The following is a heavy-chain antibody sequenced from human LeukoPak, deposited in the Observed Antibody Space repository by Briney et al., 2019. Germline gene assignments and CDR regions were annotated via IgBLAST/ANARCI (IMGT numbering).Heavy chain of an antibody. V-gene: IGHV3-23*01. J-gene: IGHJ4*02. Sequence: PGGSLRLSCSASGFTFSSYPMSWVPQAPGKALEWVSAISWSGDSTYYADSVKGRFTISRDNSKNTLYLQMNSLRAEDTAVYYCAKDDPLTYYYGSGSSREYFDYWGQGTLVTVSS. D-gene: IGHD3-10*01. CDR1: GFTFSSYP. CDR3: AKDDPLTYYYGSGSSREYFDY. CDR2: ISWSGDST.